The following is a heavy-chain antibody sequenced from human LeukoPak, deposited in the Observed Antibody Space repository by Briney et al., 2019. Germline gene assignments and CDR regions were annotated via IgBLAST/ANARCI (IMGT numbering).Heavy chain of an antibody. Sequence: ASVKVSCKASGYTFTSYAMHWVRQAPGQRLEWMGWSNAGNGNTKYSQAFQGRVTITRDTSASTAYMELSSLRSEDMAVYYCARDTGGSYPHFDYWGQGTLVTVSS. D-gene: IGHD1-26*01. V-gene: IGHV1-3*02. J-gene: IGHJ4*02. CDR3: ARDTGGSYPHFDY. CDR1: GYTFTSYA. CDR2: SNAGNGNT.